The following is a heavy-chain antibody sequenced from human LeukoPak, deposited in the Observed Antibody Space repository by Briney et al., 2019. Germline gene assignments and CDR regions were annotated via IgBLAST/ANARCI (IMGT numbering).Heavy chain of an antibody. CDR3: ARDRDIAVAGTRYYYYGMDV. CDR2: IYYSGST. Sequence: PSETLSLTCTVSCGSISSGGYYWSWIRQHPGKGLEWIGYIYYSGSTYYNPSLKSRVTISVDTSKNQFSLKLSSVTAADTAVYYCARDRDIAVAGTRYYYYGMDVWGKGTTVTVSS. J-gene: IGHJ6*04. D-gene: IGHD6-19*01. V-gene: IGHV4-31*03. CDR1: CGSISSGGYY.